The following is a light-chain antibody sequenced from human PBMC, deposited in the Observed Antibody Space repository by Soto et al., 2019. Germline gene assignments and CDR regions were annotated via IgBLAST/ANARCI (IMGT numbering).Light chain of an antibody. CDR3: QQSYNTPRT. CDR2: AAS. V-gene: IGKV1-39*01. Sequence: DIQMTQSPSSLSASVGDRVTITCRASQSISSYLNWYQQKPGKAPKLLIYAASSLQSGVPSRFSGSGSGTDFTLTISSLQPEEFATYYCQQSYNTPRTFGQGTKVEIK. CDR1: QSISSY. J-gene: IGKJ1*01.